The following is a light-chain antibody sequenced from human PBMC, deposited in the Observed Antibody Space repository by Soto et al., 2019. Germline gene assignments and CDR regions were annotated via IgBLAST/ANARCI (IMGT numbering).Light chain of an antibody. CDR2: RNN. CDR3: AAWDDSLSGRV. V-gene: IGLV1-47*01. Sequence: QAVVTQPPSASGTPGQRVTISCSGSSSNIGSNYVYWYQQLPGTAPKLLIYRNNQRPSGVPDRFSGSKSGTSASLAISGLRSEDEADDYCAAWDDSLSGRVFGTGTKVTVL. CDR1: SSNIGSNY. J-gene: IGLJ1*01.